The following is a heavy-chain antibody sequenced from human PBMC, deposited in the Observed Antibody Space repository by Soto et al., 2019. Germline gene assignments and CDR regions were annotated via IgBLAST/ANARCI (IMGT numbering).Heavy chain of an antibody. CDR1: GGTFRSYA. D-gene: IGHD3-22*01. V-gene: IGHV1-69*01. Sequence: QVQLVQSGAEVKKPGSSVKVSCKASGGTFRSYAYSWVRRAPGQGLEWMGGILPMFGTPNYAQKFQGRVTISADESTSTVYMELSSLRSEDTAVYYCARRFRYDSSGYYFDSWGQGNQVTVSS. CDR2: ILPMFGTP. J-gene: IGHJ4*02. CDR3: ARRFRYDSSGYYFDS.